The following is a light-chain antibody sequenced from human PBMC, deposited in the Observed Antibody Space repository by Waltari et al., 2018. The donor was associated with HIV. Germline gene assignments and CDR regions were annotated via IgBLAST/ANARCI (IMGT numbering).Light chain of an antibody. CDR2: EVS. V-gene: IGLV2-14*01. Sequence: QSALTQPASVSGSPGQSITISCTGTRSDVGGYNYFTWYQPHPGKAPKLVIYEVSNRPSGVSNRFSGFKSANTASLTISGLQAEDEGDYYCSSYTSSRTWVFGGGTKLTVL. J-gene: IGLJ3*02. CDR1: RSDVGGYNY. CDR3: SSYTSSRTWV.